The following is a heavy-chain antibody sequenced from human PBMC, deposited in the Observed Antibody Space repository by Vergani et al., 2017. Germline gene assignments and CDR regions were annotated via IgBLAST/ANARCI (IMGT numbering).Heavy chain of an antibody. CDR2: INPNSGGT. D-gene: IGHD3-22*01. J-gene: IGHJ4*03. CDR1: GYTFTGYY. V-gene: IGHV1-2*02. Sequence: QVQLVQSGAEVKKPGASVKVSCKASGYTFTGYYMHGVRQAPGQGLEWMGWINPNSGGTNYAQKFQGRVTMTRDTSISTAYMELSRLRSDDTAVYYCARCRYYYDSSGYYYSSGFDFWGQGTMVTVSS. CDR3: ARCRYYYDSSGYYYSSGFDF.